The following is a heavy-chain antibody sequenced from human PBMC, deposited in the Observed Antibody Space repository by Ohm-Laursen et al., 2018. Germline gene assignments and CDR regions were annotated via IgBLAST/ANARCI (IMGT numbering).Heavy chain of an antibody. CDR2: ISWNSGSI. V-gene: IGHV3-9*01. CDR1: GFTFDDYA. D-gene: IGHD1-26*01. CDR3: AKDMNGGSYYYYGMDV. J-gene: IGHJ6*02. Sequence: SLRLSCAAFGFTFDDYAMHWVRQAPGKGLEWVSGISWNSGSIGYADSVKGRFTISRDNAKNSLYLQMNSLRAEDTALYYCAKDMNGGSYYYYGMDVWGQGTTVTVSS.